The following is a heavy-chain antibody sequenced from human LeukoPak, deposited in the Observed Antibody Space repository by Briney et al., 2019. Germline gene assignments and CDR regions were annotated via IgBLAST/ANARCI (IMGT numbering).Heavy chain of an antibody. V-gene: IGHV3-74*01. CDR1: GFXLSSYS. CDR3: AREGVYPFDY. D-gene: IGHD6-13*01. CDR2: INSDGSST. Sequence: GGSLRLSCEASGFXLSSYSINWVRQAPGKGLVWISRINSDGSSTSYADSVKGRFTISRDNAKNTLYLQMNSLRAEDTAVYYCAREGVYPFDYWGQGTLVTVSS. J-gene: IGHJ4*02.